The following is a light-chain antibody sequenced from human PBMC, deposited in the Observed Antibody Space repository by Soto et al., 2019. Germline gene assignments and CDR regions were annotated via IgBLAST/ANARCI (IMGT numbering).Light chain of an antibody. CDR2: AAS. CDR1: QIISTY. CDR3: QQTYSAPPT. V-gene: IGKV1-39*01. Sequence: DIQMTQSPSSLSASVGDRVTITCRASQIISTYLNWYQQRAGLAPRLLIYAASSLQSGVPPRFSGSGSGTDFNLTISSLQPEDFATYFCQQTYSAPPTFGQGTKVEI. J-gene: IGKJ1*01.